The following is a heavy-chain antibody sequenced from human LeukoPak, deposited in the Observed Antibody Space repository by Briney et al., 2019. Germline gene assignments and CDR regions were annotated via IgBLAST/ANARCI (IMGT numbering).Heavy chain of an antibody. Sequence: GGSLRLSCAASGFTFSSYSMKWVRQAPGKGVEWFSSINSYSILIYYAESVKVRFTISRDNARNSLYLQMNSLRDEDTAVYYCIRDLFDDYSLDYWGQGALVTVSS. CDR2: INSYSILI. D-gene: IGHD3-16*01. V-gene: IGHV3-21*01. J-gene: IGHJ4*02. CDR3: IRDLFDDYSLDY. CDR1: GFTFSSYS.